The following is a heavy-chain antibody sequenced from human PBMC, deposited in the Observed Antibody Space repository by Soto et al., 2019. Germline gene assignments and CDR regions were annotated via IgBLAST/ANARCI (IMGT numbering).Heavy chain of an antibody. V-gene: IGHV1-69*06. CDR1: GGTFSSYA. CDR3: ARVGSGYERPRDYYYGMDV. Sequence: SVKVSCKASGGTFSSYAISWVRQAPGQGLEWMGGIIPIFGTANYAQKFQGRVTITADKSTSTAYMELSSLRSEDTAVYYCARVGSGYERPRDYYYGMDVWGQGTTVTVSS. D-gene: IGHD3-22*01. J-gene: IGHJ6*02. CDR2: IIPIFGTA.